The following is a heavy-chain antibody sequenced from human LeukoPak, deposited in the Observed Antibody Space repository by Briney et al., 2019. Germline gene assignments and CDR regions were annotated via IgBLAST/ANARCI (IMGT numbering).Heavy chain of an antibody. Sequence: GGSLRLSCAASGFTFSNHAVHWVRQAPGKGLEYVSAISSNGSNTYYANSVKGRFTISRDNSKNTLYLQMGSLRVEDMAVYYCARDFGGSESYVYYAMDVWGQGTTVTVSS. D-gene: IGHD3-10*01. CDR1: GFTFSNHA. V-gene: IGHV3-64*01. J-gene: IGHJ6*02. CDR2: ISSNGSNT. CDR3: ARDFGGSESYVYYAMDV.